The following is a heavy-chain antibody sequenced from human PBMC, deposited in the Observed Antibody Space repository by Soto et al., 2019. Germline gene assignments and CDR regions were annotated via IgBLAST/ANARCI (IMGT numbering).Heavy chain of an antibody. D-gene: IGHD5-12*01. CDR3: EKGDGYRGSCSVH. Sequence: SETLSLTCTVSGGSISSGAYYWSWIRLLPGKGLEWIGYIYYSGSTDYNPSLKSRVTISGDTSKNQFSLKLSSVTAADTAFFYCEKGDGYRGSCSVHWGQGPLVTVSS. CDR2: IYYSGST. V-gene: IGHV4-31*03. CDR1: GGSISSGAYY. J-gene: IGHJ4*02.